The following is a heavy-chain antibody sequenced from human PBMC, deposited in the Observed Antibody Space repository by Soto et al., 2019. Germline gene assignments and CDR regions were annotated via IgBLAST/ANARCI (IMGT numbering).Heavy chain of an antibody. CDR1: GGSISSGDYY. CDR3: AREIVVVPTNYYYGMDG. CDR2: IYYSGST. Sequence: SATLSLTCAVSGGSISSGDYYWRWIRQPPGKGLEWIGYIYYSGSTYYNPSLKSRVTISVDTSKNQFSLKLSSVTAADTAVYYGAREIVVVPTNYYYGMDGWGQGTTVTVS. V-gene: IGHV4-30-4*01. J-gene: IGHJ6*02. D-gene: IGHD2-2*01.